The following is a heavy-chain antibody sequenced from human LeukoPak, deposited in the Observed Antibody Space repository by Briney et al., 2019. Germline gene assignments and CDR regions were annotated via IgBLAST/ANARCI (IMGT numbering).Heavy chain of an antibody. D-gene: IGHD2-8*02. V-gene: IGHV3-30-3*01. Sequence: PGGSLRLSCAASGFTFSSYAMHWVRQAPGKGLEWVAVISYDGSNKYYADSVKGRFTISRDNSKNTLYLQMNSLRAEDTAVYYCGSISGASFGDFWGQGTLVTVSS. CDR2: ISYDGSNK. CDR1: GFTFSSYA. CDR3: GSISGASFGDF. J-gene: IGHJ4*02.